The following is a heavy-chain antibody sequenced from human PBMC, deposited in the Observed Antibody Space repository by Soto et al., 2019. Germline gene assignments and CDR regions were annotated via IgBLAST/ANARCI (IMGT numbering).Heavy chain of an antibody. J-gene: IGHJ4*02. CDR2: IYSGGST. D-gene: IGHD6-13*01. CDR3: AREEYSSSWYFFDY. V-gene: IGHV3-53*01. Sequence: GGSLRLSCAASGFTVSSNYMSWVRQAPGKGLEWVSVIYSGGSTYYADSVKGRFTISRDNSKNTLYLQMNSLRAEDTAVYYCAREEYSSSWYFFDYWGQGTPVTVSS. CDR1: GFTVSSNY.